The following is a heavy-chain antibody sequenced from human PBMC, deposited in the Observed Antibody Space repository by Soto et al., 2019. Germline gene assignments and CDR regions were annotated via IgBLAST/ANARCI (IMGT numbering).Heavy chain of an antibody. CDR3: ARVACTNGVCYTLHDY. Sequence: ASVKVSCKASGGTFSSYAISWLRQAPGQGLEWMGGIIPIFGTANYAQKFQGRVTITADESTSTAYMELSSLRSEDTAVYYCARVACTNGVCYTLHDYWGQGTLVTVSS. V-gene: IGHV1-69*13. CDR1: GGTFSSYA. D-gene: IGHD2-8*01. J-gene: IGHJ4*02. CDR2: IIPIFGTA.